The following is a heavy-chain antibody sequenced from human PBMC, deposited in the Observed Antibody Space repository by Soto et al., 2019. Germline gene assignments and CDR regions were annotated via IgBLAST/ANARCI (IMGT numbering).Heavy chain of an antibody. CDR3: ARDGSGYDSVYYFDY. Sequence: ASVKVSCKASGGTFSSYAISWVRQAPGQGLEWMGGIIPIFGTANYAQKFQGRVTMTTDTSTSTAYMELRSLRSDDTAVYYCARDGSGYDSVYYFDYWGQGTLVTVSS. J-gene: IGHJ4*02. V-gene: IGHV1-69*05. D-gene: IGHD5-12*01. CDR2: IIPIFGTA. CDR1: GGTFSSYA.